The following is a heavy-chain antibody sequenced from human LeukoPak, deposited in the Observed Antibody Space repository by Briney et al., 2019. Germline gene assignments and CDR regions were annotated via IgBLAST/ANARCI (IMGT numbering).Heavy chain of an antibody. V-gene: IGHV4-59*01. CDR3: VRDYGDYGGWFDP. CDR1: GVSISSYY. D-gene: IGHD4-17*01. J-gene: IGHJ5*02. Sequence: SETLSLTCTVSGVSISSYYWGWLRQPPGKGLEWIGCVYYSGSTNYSPSLSSRVTISVDRSKNQFSLSLSSVTAADTAVYYCVRDYGDYGGWFDPWGQGTLVTVSS. CDR2: VYYSGST.